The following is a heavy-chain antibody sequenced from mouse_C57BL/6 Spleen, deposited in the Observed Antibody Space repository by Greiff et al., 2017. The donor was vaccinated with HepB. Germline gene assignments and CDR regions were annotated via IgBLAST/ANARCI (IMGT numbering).Heavy chain of an antibody. V-gene: IGHV1-26*01. CDR2: INPNNGGT. J-gene: IGHJ2*01. CDR1: GYSFTDYY. D-gene: IGHD1-1*01. CDR3: ARAHNYYGSSEGDD. Sequence: EVQLQHSGPELVKPGASVKISCKASGYSFTDYYMNWVKQSHGKSLEWIGDINPNNGGTSYNQKFKGKATLTVDKYSSTAYMALHSLTSEDSAVYYDARAHNYYGSSEGDDWGKSTTLTVST.